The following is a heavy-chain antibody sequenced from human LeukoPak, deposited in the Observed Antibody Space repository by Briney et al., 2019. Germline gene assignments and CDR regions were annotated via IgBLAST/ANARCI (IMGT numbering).Heavy chain of an antibody. D-gene: IGHD6-19*01. CDR2: ISGSGGST. V-gene: IGHV3-23*01. CDR3: ARVGRIAVAGLFDY. CDR1: GFTFSSYA. J-gene: IGHJ4*02. Sequence: GGSLRLSCAASGFTFSSYAMSWVRQAPGKGLEWVSAISGSGGSTYYADSVKGRFTISRDNSKNTLYLQMNSLGAEDTAVYYCARVGRIAVAGLFDYWGQGTLVTVSS.